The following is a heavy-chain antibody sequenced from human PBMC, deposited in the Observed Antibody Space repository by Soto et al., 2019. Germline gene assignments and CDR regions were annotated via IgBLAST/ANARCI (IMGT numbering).Heavy chain of an antibody. CDR1: GYNFNKYY. CDR2: MKPSDGST. D-gene: IGHD2-21*02. V-gene: IGHV1-46*02. J-gene: IGHJ4*02. Sequence: QVHLVQSGAEVKKPGASVKLSCKASGYNFNKYYVDWVRQAPGQGLAWMGIMKPSDGSTTYAQKFQGRVTMTRDTSTSTAYLELSSLRADDTAVYSCARGLAPDVVTAQDSWGQGTLVTVSS. CDR3: ARGLAPDVVTAQDS.